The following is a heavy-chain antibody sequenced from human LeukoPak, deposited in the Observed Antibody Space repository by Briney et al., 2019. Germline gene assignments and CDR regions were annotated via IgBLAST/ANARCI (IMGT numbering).Heavy chain of an antibody. CDR3: ARLSKATRHWLAASDI. D-gene: IGHD6-19*01. CDR2: INPDAGDT. Sequence: ASVEASCKASGYTFTDYFMYWVRQAPGQGLEWMGRINPDAGDTNYAQTFQGRITMTRDTSISTAYMELSSLKSDDTAVYYCARLSKATRHWLAASDIWGQGTVVTVSS. J-gene: IGHJ3*02. CDR1: GYTFTDYF. V-gene: IGHV1-2*06.